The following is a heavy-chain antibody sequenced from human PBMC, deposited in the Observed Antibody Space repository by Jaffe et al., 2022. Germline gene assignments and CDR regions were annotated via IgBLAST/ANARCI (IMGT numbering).Heavy chain of an antibody. CDR3: ARDVLLWFREPNGGAFDI. CDR2: INTNTGKP. V-gene: IGHV7-4-1*02. J-gene: IGHJ3*02. D-gene: IGHD3-10*01. CDR1: GYTFTTYA. Sequence: QVQLVQSGSELKKPGASVTVSCKASGYTFTTYAMNWVRQAPGQGLEWMGCINTNTGKPTYVQGFTGRFVFSLDTSVSTAYLQISSLKAEDTAVYYCARDVLLWFREPNGGAFDIWGQGTMVTVSS.